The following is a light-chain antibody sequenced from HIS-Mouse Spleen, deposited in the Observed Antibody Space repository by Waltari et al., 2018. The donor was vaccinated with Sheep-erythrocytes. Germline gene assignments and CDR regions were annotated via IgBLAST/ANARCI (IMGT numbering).Light chain of an antibody. V-gene: IGLV3-1*01. Sequence: SYELTQPPSVSVSPGQTASITCSGDKLGDKYACWYQQKPGQSPVLVIYQDRKRPSGFPERFSGSNSGNTATLTISGTQAMDEADYYCQAWDSSHVVFGGGTKLTVL. CDR2: QDR. CDR3: QAWDSSHVV. J-gene: IGLJ2*01. CDR1: KLGDKY.